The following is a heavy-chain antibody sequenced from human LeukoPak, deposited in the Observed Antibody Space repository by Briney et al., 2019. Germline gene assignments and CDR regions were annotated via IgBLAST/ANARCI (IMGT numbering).Heavy chain of an antibody. D-gene: IGHD5-12*01. V-gene: IGHV4-59*01. Sequence: SETLSLTCTVAGGSISSYYWSWIRQPPGKGLEGIGYIYYSGSTNYNPSLKSRVTISVDTSKNQFSLKLSSVTAADTAVYYCASTGYSGYESNYWCQGTLVTVSS. CDR3: ASTGYSGYESNY. J-gene: IGHJ4*02. CDR1: GGSISSYY. CDR2: IYYSGST.